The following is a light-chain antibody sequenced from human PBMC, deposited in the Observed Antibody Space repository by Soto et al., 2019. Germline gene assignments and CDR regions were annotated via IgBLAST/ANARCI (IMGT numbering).Light chain of an antibody. Sequence: QSALTQPASVSGSPGQSITISCTGTRSDVGAYNYVSWYQQHPGKAPKLMIYDVSNRPSGVSNRFSGSKSGNTASLTTSGLQGEDEADYYCNSFTSSSTYVFGTGTKLTVL. CDR2: DVS. V-gene: IGLV2-14*03. CDR1: RSDVGAYNY. CDR3: NSFTSSSTYV. J-gene: IGLJ1*01.